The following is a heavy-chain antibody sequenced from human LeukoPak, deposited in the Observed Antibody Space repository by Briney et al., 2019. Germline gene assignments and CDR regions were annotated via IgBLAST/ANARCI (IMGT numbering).Heavy chain of an antibody. V-gene: IGHV4-4*02. D-gene: IGHD6-6*01. CDR2: IYHSGST. CDR1: GGSISSSNW. J-gene: IGHJ1*01. CDR3: ASRYSSSPEYFQH. Sequence: SGTLSLTCAVSGGSISSSNWWSWVRQPPGKGLEWIGEIYHSGSTNYNPSLKSRVTISVDKSKNQFSLKLSSVTAADTAVYYCASRYSSSPEYFQHWGQGTLVTVSS.